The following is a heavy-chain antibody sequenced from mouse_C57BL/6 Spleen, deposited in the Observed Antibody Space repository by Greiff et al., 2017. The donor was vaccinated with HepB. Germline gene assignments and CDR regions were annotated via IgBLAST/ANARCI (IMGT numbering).Heavy chain of an antibody. D-gene: IGHD1-1*01. Sequence: VQLKESGPELVKPGASVKISCKASGYSFTDYNMNWVKQSNGKSLEWIGVINPNYGTTSYNQKFKGKATLTVDQSSSTAYMQLNSLTSEYSAVYYCARSDLLLRTRFAYWGQGTLVTVSA. V-gene: IGHV1-39*01. CDR1: GYSFTDYN. CDR3: ARSDLLLRTRFAY. J-gene: IGHJ3*01. CDR2: INPNYGTT.